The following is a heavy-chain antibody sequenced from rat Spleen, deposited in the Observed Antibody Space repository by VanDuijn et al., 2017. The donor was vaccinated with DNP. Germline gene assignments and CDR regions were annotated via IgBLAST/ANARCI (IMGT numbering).Heavy chain of an antibody. J-gene: IGHJ2*01. D-gene: IGHD1-4*01. Sequence: EVQLVESGGGLVQPGRSLKLSCAASGFTFSDHNMAWVRQAPKKGLEWVATISYDGSSTYYRDSVKGRFIISRNNAKSSLYLQMDSLSSEDTATYYCASRPPPTRGPFDDWGQGVMVTVSS. CDR2: ISYDGSST. CDR1: GFTFSDHN. V-gene: IGHV5-7*01. CDR3: ASRPPPTRGPFDD.